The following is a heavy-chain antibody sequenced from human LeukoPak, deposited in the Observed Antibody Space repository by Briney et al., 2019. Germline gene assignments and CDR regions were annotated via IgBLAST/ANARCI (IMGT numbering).Heavy chain of an antibody. J-gene: IGHJ4*02. Sequence: GGSLRLSCAASGFTFSTYSMTWVRQTPGKGLEWIAYISSSGHTIYYAEFVKGRSTISRDNAKNSVYLQMDVLRVDDTAVYYCARDRYGDYCHDSWGQGTLVTVSS. CDR2: ISSSGHTI. V-gene: IGHV3-48*04. CDR1: GFTFSTYS. D-gene: IGHD4-17*01. CDR3: ARDRYGDYCHDS.